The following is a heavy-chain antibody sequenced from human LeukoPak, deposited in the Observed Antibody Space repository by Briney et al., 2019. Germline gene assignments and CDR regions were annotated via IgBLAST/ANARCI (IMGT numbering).Heavy chain of an antibody. Sequence: ASVKVSCKASGYTFTSYDINRVRPATGQGLEWMGWMNPNSGNTGYAQKFQGRVTMTRNTSISTSYMELSSLRSEDTAVYYWARSSSSWYTGSRSCAFDIGGQGTMVTVSS. CDR1: GYTFTSYD. CDR2: MNPNSGNT. V-gene: IGHV1-8*01. CDR3: ARSSSSWYTGSRSCAFDI. D-gene: IGHD6-13*01. J-gene: IGHJ3*02.